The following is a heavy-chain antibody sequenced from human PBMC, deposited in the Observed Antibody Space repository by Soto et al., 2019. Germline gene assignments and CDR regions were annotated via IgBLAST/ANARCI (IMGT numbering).Heavy chain of an antibody. J-gene: IGHJ6*02. CDR3: ARDRALAVTATSPVYGMDV. CDR1: GFTFSSYA. V-gene: IGHV3-30-3*01. CDR2: ISYDGSNK. Sequence: GGSLRLSCAASGFTFSSYAMHWVRQAPGKGLEWVAVISYDGSNKYYADSVKGRFTISRDNSKNTLYLQMNSLRAEDTAVYYCARDRALAVTATSPVYGMDVWGQGTTVTVS. D-gene: IGHD2-21*02.